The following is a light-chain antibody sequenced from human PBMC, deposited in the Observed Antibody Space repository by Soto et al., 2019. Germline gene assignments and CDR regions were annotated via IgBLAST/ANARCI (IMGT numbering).Light chain of an antibody. CDR1: QSVSSTY. J-gene: IGKJ1*01. Sequence: ALTQSPGTLSLSPGERATLSCRASQSVSSTYVAWYQHIPGQTPRLLIYGASNRATGIPDRFSGSGSGTDFTLTISRLEPEDFAVYYCQQHGSSPWMFGQGTKVDIK. CDR2: GAS. V-gene: IGKV3-20*01. CDR3: QQHGSSPWM.